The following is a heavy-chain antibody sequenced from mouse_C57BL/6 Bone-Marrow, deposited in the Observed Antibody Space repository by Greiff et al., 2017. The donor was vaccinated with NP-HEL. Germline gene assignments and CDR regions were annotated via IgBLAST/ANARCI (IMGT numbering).Heavy chain of an antibody. CDR2: INPNNGGT. D-gene: IGHD1-1*01. CDR3: ARSGSSYGG. CDR1: GYTFTDYY. Sequence: VQLQQSGPELVKPGASVKISCKASGYTFTDYYMNWVKQSHGKSLEWIGDINPNNGGTSYNQKFKGKATLTVDKSSSTAYMELRSLTSEDSAVYYCARSGSSYGGGGQGTLVTVSA. V-gene: IGHV1-26*01. J-gene: IGHJ3*01.